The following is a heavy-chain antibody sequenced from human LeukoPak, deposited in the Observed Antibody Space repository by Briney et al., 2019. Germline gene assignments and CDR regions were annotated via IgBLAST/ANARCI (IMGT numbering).Heavy chain of an antibody. J-gene: IGHJ4*02. Sequence: ASVKVSCKVSGYTLTELSMHWVRQAPGKGLEWMGGFDPEDGETIYAQKFQGRVTMTRDTSISTAYMELSRLRSDDTAVYYCARDRCVGGGDCYAYFDYWGQGTLVTVSS. V-gene: IGHV1-24*01. CDR3: ARDRCVGGGDCYAYFDY. D-gene: IGHD2-21*02. CDR1: GYTLTELS. CDR2: FDPEDGET.